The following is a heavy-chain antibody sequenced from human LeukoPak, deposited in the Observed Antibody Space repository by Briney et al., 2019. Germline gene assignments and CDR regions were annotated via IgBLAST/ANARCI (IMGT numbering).Heavy chain of an antibody. CDR3: ARLVVTTSYYYYYMDV. CDR2: IIPIFGTA. Sequence: ASVKVSCKASGGTFSSYAISWVRQAPGQGLEWMGGIIPIFGTANYAQKFQGRVTITADESTSTAYMELSSLRSEDTAVYYCARLVVTTSYYYYYMDVWGKGTTVTVSS. CDR1: GGTFSSYA. V-gene: IGHV1-69*13. D-gene: IGHD4-23*01. J-gene: IGHJ6*03.